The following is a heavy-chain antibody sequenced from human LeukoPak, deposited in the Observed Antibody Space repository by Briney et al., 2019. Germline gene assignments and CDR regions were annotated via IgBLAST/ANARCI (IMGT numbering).Heavy chain of an antibody. CDR2: INPNSGGT. J-gene: IGHJ4*02. V-gene: IGHV1-2*02. Sequence: ASVKVSCKASGYTFTGYYVHWVRQAPGQGLEWIGWINPNSGGTNYAQKFQGRVTMTRDTSISTAYMELSRLRSDDTAVYYCARDRGVGAPYYFVYWGQGTLVTVSS. CDR3: ARDRGVGAPYYFVY. CDR1: GYTFTGYY. D-gene: IGHD1-26*01.